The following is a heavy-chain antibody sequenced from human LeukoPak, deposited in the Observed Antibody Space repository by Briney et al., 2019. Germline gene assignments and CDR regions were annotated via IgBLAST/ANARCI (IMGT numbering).Heavy chain of an antibody. J-gene: IGHJ4*02. CDR3: ASSRIKFSEPDSSGYYCDY. CDR1: GGTFSSYA. V-gene: IGHV1-69*04. CDR2: IIPILGIA. Sequence: GASVKVSCKASGGTFSSYAISWVRQAPGQGLEWMGRIIPILGIANYAQKFQGRVTITADKSTSTAYMELSSLRSEDTAVYYCASSRIKFSEPDSSGYYCDYWGQGTLVTVSS. D-gene: IGHD3-22*01.